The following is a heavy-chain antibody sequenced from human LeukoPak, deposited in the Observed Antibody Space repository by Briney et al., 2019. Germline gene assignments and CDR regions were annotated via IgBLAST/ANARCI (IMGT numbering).Heavy chain of an antibody. CDR2: ISSSGSAI. V-gene: IGHV3-48*03. CDR1: GFSFSSYE. J-gene: IGHJ4*02. D-gene: IGHD5-24*01. Sequence: GGSLRLSCAASGFSFSSYEMNWVRQAPGKGLEWVSYISSSGSAIFYAGSVKGRFTISRDNAKNSLFLQMNSLRAEDTAFYYCASKGGFNDWGQGTLVTVSS. CDR3: ASKGGFND.